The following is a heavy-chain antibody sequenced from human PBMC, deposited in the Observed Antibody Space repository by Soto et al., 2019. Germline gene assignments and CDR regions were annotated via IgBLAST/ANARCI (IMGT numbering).Heavy chain of an antibody. V-gene: IGHV4-59*08. D-gene: IGHD3-16*01. Sequence: QVQLQESGPGLVKPSETLSLTCTVSGGSISGYNWSWTRQPPGKGLELIGFIYYGGSTNYNPSRRSRFTISVDTSKTQFSLKLSSVTAADTAVYYCARLGAQEIDPWGQGTLVTVSS. J-gene: IGHJ5*02. CDR1: GGSISGYN. CDR3: ARLGAQEIDP. CDR2: IYYGGST.